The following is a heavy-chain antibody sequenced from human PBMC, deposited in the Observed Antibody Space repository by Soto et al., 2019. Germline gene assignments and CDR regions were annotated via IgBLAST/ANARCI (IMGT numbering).Heavy chain of an antibody. D-gene: IGHD3-3*01. CDR3: ARDFSPWKSDFWSGDYYSSWFDP. CDR1: GFIFSDYS. J-gene: IGHJ5*02. V-gene: IGHV3-21*01. CDR2: ISSSSNYI. Sequence: PGGSLRLSCAASGFIFSDYSMNWVRQAPGKGLEWVSSISSSSNYIYYADSVKGRFTISRDNAKNSLYLQMNSLRAEDTALYYCARDFSPWKSDFWSGDYYSSWFDPWGHGTLVTVSS.